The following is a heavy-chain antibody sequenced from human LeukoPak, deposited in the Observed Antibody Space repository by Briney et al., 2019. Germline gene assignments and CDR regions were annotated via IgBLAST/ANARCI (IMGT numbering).Heavy chain of an antibody. CDR3: AKEISSGWFSWFDL. V-gene: IGHV3-23*01. CDR1: GFTFSSYS. Sequence: GGSLRLSCAASGFTFSSYSMNWVRQAPGKGLEWVSAISGSGGSTYYADSVKGRFTISRDNSKNTLYLQMNSLRAEDTAVYYCAKEISSGWFSWFDLWGQGTLVTVSS. J-gene: IGHJ5*02. D-gene: IGHD6-19*01. CDR2: ISGSGGST.